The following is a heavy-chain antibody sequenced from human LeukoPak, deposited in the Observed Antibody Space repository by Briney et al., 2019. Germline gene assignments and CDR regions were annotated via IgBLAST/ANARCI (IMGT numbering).Heavy chain of an antibody. CDR3: ARDRRGYSGSYYACDI. CDR2: IYTSGST. CDR1: GDSISSYH. V-gene: IGHV4-4*07. Sequence: SETLSLTCTVSGDSISSYHWSWIRQPAGKGREWIGRIYTSGSTNYNPSLKSRVTMSVDTSKNQFSLKLSSVTAADTAVYYCARDRRGYSGSYYACDIWGRGTMVSVSS. J-gene: IGHJ3*02. D-gene: IGHD1-26*01.